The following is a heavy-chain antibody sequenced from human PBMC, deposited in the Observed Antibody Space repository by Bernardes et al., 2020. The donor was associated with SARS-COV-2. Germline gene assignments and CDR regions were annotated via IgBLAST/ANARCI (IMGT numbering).Heavy chain of an antibody. V-gene: IGHV4-39*07. CDR3: ARVRDRTYYYYYMDV. D-gene: IGHD3-22*01. CDR1: GGSISSSSYY. J-gene: IGHJ6*03. Sequence: SETLSLTCTVSGGSISSSSYYWGWIRQPPGKGLEWIGSIYYSGSTDYNPSLKSRVTISVDTSKNQFSLKPSSVTAADTAVYYCARVRDRTYYYYYMDVWGKGTTVTVSS. CDR2: IYYSGST.